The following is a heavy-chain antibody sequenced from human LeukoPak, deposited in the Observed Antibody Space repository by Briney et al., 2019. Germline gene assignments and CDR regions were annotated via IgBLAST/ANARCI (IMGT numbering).Heavy chain of an antibody. V-gene: IGHV4-34*01. CDR3: ARGGTYDDFWLTDY. J-gene: IGHJ4*02. Sequence: SETLSLTCALYGGSFSGHYHTWIRQPPGKGLEWIGEINHSGTTNCNPSLKSRVTISLDTSKNQFSMKLSSVTAADTAVYYCARGGTYDDFWLTDYWGQGTLVTVSS. D-gene: IGHD3-3*01. CDR2: INHSGTT. CDR1: GGSFSGHY.